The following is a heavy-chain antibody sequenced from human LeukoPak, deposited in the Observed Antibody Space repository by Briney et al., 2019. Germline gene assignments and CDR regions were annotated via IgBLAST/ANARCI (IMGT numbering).Heavy chain of an antibody. Sequence: GGSLRLACGASGFTFISYWISWVRQAPGKGLEWVAYIKPDGSGKYYVDSVKGRFTISRDNAKNSLYLQMNSLRAEDTAMYYCAKGITGNVRFDHWGQGTLVTVSS. CDR1: GFTFISYW. V-gene: IGHV3-7*01. J-gene: IGHJ4*02. CDR3: AKGITGNVRFDH. CDR2: IKPDGSGK. D-gene: IGHD1-20*01.